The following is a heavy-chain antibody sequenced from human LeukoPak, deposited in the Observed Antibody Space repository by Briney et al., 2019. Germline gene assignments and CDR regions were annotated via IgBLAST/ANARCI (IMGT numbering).Heavy chain of an antibody. Sequence: GGSLRLSCAASGFTFRNYAIHWVRQAPGKGLEWLTVISYNGFNKYYADSVKGRFTISRDNSKNTPYLQMDSLRTDDTAVYYCASYLGDMDVWGKGTTVTVSS. J-gene: IGHJ6*03. CDR1: GFTFRNYA. D-gene: IGHD3-16*02. CDR2: ISYNGFNK. CDR3: ASYLGDMDV. V-gene: IGHV3-30-3*01.